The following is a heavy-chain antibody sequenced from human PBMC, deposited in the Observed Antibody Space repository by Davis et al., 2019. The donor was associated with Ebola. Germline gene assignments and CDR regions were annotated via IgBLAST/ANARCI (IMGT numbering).Heavy chain of an antibody. D-gene: IGHD6-13*01. CDR1: GYTFTSYG. CDR3: AQSVIAAAGRDRRHYYYGMDV. Sequence: ASVKVSCKASGYTFTSYGISWVRQAPGQGLEWMGWISAYNGNTNYAQKLQGRVTMTTDTSTSTAYMELRSLRSDDTAVYYCAQSVIAAAGRDRRHYYYGMDVWGQGTTVTVSS. J-gene: IGHJ6*02. V-gene: IGHV1-18*01. CDR2: ISAYNGNT.